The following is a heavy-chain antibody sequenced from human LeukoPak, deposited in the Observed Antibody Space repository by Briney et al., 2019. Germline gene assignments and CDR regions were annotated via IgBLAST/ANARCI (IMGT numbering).Heavy chain of an antibody. CDR3: ARDRSITMIVVAHPRVDAFDI. D-gene: IGHD3-22*01. CDR1: GYTFTSYY. V-gene: IGHV1-46*01. Sequence: ASVKVSCKASGYTFTSYYMQWVRQAPGQGLEWMGIINPSGGSTSYAQKFQGRVTMTRDTSTSTVYMELSSLRSEDTAVYYCARDRSITMIVVAHPRVDAFDIWGQGTMVTVSS. CDR2: INPSGGST. J-gene: IGHJ3*02.